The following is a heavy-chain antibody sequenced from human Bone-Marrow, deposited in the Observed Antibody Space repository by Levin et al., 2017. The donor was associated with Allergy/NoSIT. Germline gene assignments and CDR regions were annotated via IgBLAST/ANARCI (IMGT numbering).Heavy chain of an antibody. J-gene: IGHJ4*02. Sequence: SQTLSLTCTVSGGSISSSSYYWGWIRQPPGKGLEWIGSIYYSGSTYYNPSLKSRVTISVDTSKNQFSLKLSSVTAADTAVYYCARRSVSSGWYWDYWGQGTLVTVSS. V-gene: IGHV4-39*01. D-gene: IGHD6-19*01. CDR2: IYYSGST. CDR1: GGSISSSSYY. CDR3: ARRSVSSGWYWDY.